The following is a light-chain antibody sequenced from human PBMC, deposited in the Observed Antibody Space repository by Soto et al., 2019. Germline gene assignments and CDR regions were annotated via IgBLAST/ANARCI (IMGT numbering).Light chain of an antibody. CDR2: TNN. V-gene: IGLV1-44*01. CDR3: ATRDDSLNGWV. CDR1: SSNIGSHT. Sequence: QSVLTQPPSASGTPGQRVTISCSGGSSNIGSHTVSWYQQHPGTAPKLLMYTNNQRPSGVPDRFSGSKSGTSASLAISGLQSEDEADYYCATRDDSLNGWVFGGGTQLTVL. J-gene: IGLJ3*02.